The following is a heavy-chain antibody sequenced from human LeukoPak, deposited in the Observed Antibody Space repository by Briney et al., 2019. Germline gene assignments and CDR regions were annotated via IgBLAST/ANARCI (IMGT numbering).Heavy chain of an antibody. CDR3: ANGAFWTGYSEYFDP. CDR1: VFTFSTYG. J-gene: IGHJ4*02. V-gene: IGHV3-33*06. Sequence: GGSLRLSCAASVFTFSTYGMYCVRQAPGKGLEWAALIWNDGSKKYYADSVKGRFTISRDNSKNTLYLQLNSLRAEDTAVYYCANGAFWTGYSEYFDPWGQGILVTVSS. CDR2: IWNDGSKK. D-gene: IGHD3/OR15-3a*01.